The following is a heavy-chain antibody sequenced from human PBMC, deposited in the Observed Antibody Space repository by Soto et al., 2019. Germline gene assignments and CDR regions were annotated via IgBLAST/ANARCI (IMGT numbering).Heavy chain of an antibody. D-gene: IGHD6-19*01. J-gene: IGHJ4*02. CDR2: IKRDADGGTT. Sequence: EVPVVESGGGLVKPGGSLRLSCAASGFRLSDAWVHWVRQAPGKGLQWVGRIKRDADGGTTDYAAPVKGRFIISRDDSKNTLFLHMNSLISGDTGVYYCVTDAVPQWGQGTLVTVSP. CDR3: VTDAVPQ. V-gene: IGHV3-15*07. CDR1: GFRLSDAW.